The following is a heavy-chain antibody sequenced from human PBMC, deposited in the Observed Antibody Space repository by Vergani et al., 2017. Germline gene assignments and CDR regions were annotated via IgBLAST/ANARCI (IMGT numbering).Heavy chain of an antibody. J-gene: IGHJ4*02. V-gene: IGHV3-23*04. CDR3: AKSIDSMIVVTVGY. CDR1: GFTVSSNY. CDR2: ISGSGGSK. Sequence: EVQLVESGGGLIQPGGSLRLSCAASGFTVSSNYMSWVRQAPGKGLEWVSAISGSGGSKNYADSVKGRFTISRDNYKNTLYLQMNSLRAEDTAVYYCAKSIDSMIVVTVGYWGQGTLVTVSS. D-gene: IGHD3-22*01.